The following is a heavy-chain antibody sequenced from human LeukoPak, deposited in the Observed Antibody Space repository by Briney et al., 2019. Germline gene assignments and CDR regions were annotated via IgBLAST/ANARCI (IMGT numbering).Heavy chain of an antibody. J-gene: IGHJ4*02. Sequence: GGSLRLSCAASGFSFTGYSMNWVRQAPGKGLEWISYISSGSFTIKYADSVRGRFTISRDNAKSSMYLQMDSLRDEDTAVYYCARDLSSGYLGFDYWGQGTLVTVSS. CDR1: GFSFTGYS. CDR3: ARDLSSGYLGFDY. CDR2: ISSGSFTI. V-gene: IGHV3-48*02. D-gene: IGHD3-22*01.